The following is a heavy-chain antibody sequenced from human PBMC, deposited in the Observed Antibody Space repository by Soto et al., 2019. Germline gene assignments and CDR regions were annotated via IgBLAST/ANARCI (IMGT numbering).Heavy chain of an antibody. Sequence: GASVKVSCKASGYTFTSYYMHWVRQAPGQGLEWMGIINPSGGSTSYAQKFQGRVTMTRDTSTSTVYMELSSLRSEDTAVYYCARDNVHYDFWSGFPGAYYYYYGMDVWGQGTTVTVSS. J-gene: IGHJ6*02. CDR3: ARDNVHYDFWSGFPGAYYYYYGMDV. CDR2: INPSGGST. V-gene: IGHV1-46*01. CDR1: GYTFTSYY. D-gene: IGHD3-3*01.